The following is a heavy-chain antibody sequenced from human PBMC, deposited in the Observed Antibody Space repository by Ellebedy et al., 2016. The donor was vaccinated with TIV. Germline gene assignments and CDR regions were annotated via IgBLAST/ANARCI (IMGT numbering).Heavy chain of an antibody. CDR2: IYPGDSDT. J-gene: IGHJ4*02. Sequence: GESLKISCKGSGYNFTSYWIDWVRQMPGKGLEWMGIIYPGDSDTRYSPSFQGQVTISPDKSISTAYLQWSSLKASDTAMYYCARGTGIAAAHGDFWGQGTLVTVSS. D-gene: IGHD6-13*01. V-gene: IGHV5-51*01. CDR3: ARGTGIAAAHGDF. CDR1: GYNFTSYW.